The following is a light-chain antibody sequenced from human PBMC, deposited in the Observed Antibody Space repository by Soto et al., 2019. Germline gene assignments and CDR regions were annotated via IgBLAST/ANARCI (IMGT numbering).Light chain of an antibody. V-gene: IGKV3-20*01. CDR1: QSVSSSY. J-gene: IGKJ4*01. CDR3: QQFSSYPLT. Sequence: EIVLTQSPGTLSLSPGERATLSCRASQSVSSSYLAWYQQQAGQAPRLLIYGASSRATGIPDRFSGGGSGTDFTLTISRLEPEDFAVYYCQQFSSYPLTFGGGTKVDIK. CDR2: GAS.